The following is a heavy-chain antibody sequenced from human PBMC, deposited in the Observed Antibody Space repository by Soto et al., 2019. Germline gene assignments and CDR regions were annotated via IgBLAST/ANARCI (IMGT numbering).Heavy chain of an antibody. CDR3: ARPNAYSSSWYKYYGMDV. D-gene: IGHD6-13*01. Sequence: PGESLKISCKGSGYSFDSFWIGWVRQMPGKGLEWMGLIYPGDSETRYSPSFQGQVTISADKSMNTAYLQWSSLKASDTAMYYCARPNAYSSSWYKYYGMDVWGQGTTVTVSS. V-gene: IGHV5-51*01. CDR2: IYPGDSET. J-gene: IGHJ6*02. CDR1: GYSFDSFW.